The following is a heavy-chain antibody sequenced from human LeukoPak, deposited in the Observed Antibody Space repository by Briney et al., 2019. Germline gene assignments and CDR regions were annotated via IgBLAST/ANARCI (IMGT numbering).Heavy chain of an antibody. D-gene: IGHD4-17*01. V-gene: IGHV1-24*01. Sequence: ASVKVSCKVSGYTLTELSMHWVRQAPGKGLEWMGGFDPEDGETIYAQKFQGRVTMTEDTSTDTAYMELSSLRSEGTAVYYCATVAFDTVTTGGWLDYWGQGTLVTVSS. CDR1: GYTLTELS. CDR3: ATVAFDTVTTGGWLDY. CDR2: FDPEDGET. J-gene: IGHJ4*02.